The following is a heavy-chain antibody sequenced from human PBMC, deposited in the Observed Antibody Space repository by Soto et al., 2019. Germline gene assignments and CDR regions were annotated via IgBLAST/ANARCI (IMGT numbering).Heavy chain of an antibody. J-gene: IGHJ1*01. CDR2: IYWNDDK. D-gene: IGHD3-22*01. CDR1: GFSFTTSGVG. Sequence: QITLKESGPTLVKPTQTLTLTCTFSGFSFTTSGVGVGWIRQPPGKALEWLALIYWNDDKRYSPSLKSRLSITKDTSKHQVVLTMTNLDPVDTGTYDCAHSGDSSGDYYRPNDFQHWGQGTLVTVSS. V-gene: IGHV2-5*01. CDR3: AHSGDSSGDYYRPNDFQH.